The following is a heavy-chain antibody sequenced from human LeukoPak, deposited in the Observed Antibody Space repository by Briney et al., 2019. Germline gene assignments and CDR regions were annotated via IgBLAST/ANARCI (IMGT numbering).Heavy chain of an antibody. J-gene: IGHJ4*01. D-gene: IGHD3-22*01. CDR1: GDSISNYY. CDR2: IHTSRST. V-gene: IGHV4-4*09. Sequence: SETLSLTCNVSGDSISNYYWSWIRQTPGKGLEWIGYIHTSRSTYYNPSLKSRVTISVDTSKNQFSLKLSSVTAADTAIYYCASGYYDTSAYSNPSDGGGQGSLVTVSS. CDR3: ASGYYDTSAYSNPSDG.